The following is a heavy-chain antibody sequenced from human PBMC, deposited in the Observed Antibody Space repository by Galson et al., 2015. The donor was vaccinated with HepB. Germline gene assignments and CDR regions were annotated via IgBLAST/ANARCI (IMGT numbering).Heavy chain of an antibody. Sequence: SLRLSCAGSGFTFSRTGRTWVRQAPGKGLECVSAISISGSGKAYVDSVRGRFTISRENSKNMLYLQMNDLRAEDTAVYYCAKVTTSIDYWGQGTLVTVSS. CDR2: ISISGSGK. D-gene: IGHD1-1*01. CDR1: GFTFSRTG. V-gene: IGHV3-23*01. J-gene: IGHJ4*02. CDR3: AKVTTSIDY.